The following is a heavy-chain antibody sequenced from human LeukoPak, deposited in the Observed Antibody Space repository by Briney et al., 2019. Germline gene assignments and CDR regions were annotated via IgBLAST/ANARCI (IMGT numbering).Heavy chain of an antibody. CDR3: AKDPTYYDILTGYSNWFDP. V-gene: IGHV3-30*18. Sequence: GGSLRLSCAASGFTFTDFHMHWVRQAPGKGLEWVAIVSSNADRKYYSDAVKGRFTISRDNSKNTLYLQMNSLRAEDTAVYYCAKDPTYYDILTGYSNWFDPWGQGTLVTVSS. D-gene: IGHD3-9*01. J-gene: IGHJ5*02. CDR2: VSSNADRK. CDR1: GFTFTDFH.